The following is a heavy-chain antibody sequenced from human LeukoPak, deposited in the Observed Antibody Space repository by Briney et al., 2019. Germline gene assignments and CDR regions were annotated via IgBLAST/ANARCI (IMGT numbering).Heavy chain of an antibody. D-gene: IGHD3-22*01. V-gene: IGHV3-30*02. Sequence: GGSLRLSCAASGFTFSSYGMHWVRQAPGKGLEWVAFIRYDGSNKYYADSVKGRFTISRDNSKNTLYLQMNGLRAEDTAVYYCAKDFEYDSSGFDYWGQGTLVTVSS. J-gene: IGHJ4*02. CDR2: IRYDGSNK. CDR3: AKDFEYDSSGFDY. CDR1: GFTFSSYG.